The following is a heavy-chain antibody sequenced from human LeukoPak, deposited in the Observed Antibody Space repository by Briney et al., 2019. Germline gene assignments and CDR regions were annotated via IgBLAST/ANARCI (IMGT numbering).Heavy chain of an antibody. CDR2: INPSGGST. Sequence: GASVKVSCKASGYTFTSYYMHWVRQAPGQGLEWMGIINPSGGSTSYAQKFQSRVTMTRDTSTSTVYMELSSLRSEDTAVYYCARTESERENTAMVDYYYYGMDVWGKGTTVTVSS. D-gene: IGHD5-18*01. CDR1: GYTFTSYY. J-gene: IGHJ6*04. V-gene: IGHV1-46*01. CDR3: ARTESERENTAMVDYYYYGMDV.